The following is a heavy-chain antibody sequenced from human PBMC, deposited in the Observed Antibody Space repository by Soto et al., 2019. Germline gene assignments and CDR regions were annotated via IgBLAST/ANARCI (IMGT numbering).Heavy chain of an antibody. J-gene: IGHJ6*02. Sequence: EVQLLESGGGLVQPGGSLRLSCAASGFTFSSYAMSWVRQAPGKGLEWVSAISGSGGSTYYADSVKGRFTISRDKYKNTLYLQMNSMQAEYTAVYYCAKADPGIAVAGTYRYYYYGMDVWGQGTTVTVSS. CDR1: GFTFSSYA. CDR2: ISGSGGST. CDR3: AKADPGIAVAGTYRYYYYGMDV. D-gene: IGHD6-19*01. V-gene: IGHV3-23*01.